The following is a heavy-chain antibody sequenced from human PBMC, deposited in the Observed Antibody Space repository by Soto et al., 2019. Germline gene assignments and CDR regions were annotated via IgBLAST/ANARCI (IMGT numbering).Heavy chain of an antibody. CDR1: GFSLSTSGVG. Sequence: QITLKESGPTLVKPTQTLTLTCTFSGFSLSTSGVGVGWIRQPPGKALEWLALIYWDDDKRYSPALKSRLTITKDTSKNQVVLTMTNMDPVDTAPYYCAHSLAASTYVDYEPINSFDYWGQGTLVTVSS. D-gene: IGHD4-17*01. J-gene: IGHJ4*02. CDR2: IYWDDDK. V-gene: IGHV2-5*02. CDR3: AHSLAASTYVDYEPINSFDY.